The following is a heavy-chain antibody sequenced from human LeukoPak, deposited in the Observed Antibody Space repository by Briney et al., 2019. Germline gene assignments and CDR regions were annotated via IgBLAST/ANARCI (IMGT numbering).Heavy chain of an antibody. CDR1: GYTFTSYA. Sequence: PKASVKVSCKASGYTFTSYAMHWVRQAPGQRLEWMGWINAGNGNTKYSQKFQGRVTITRDTSASTAYMELSSLRSEDTAVYYCARDRASYYSYGMDVWGQGTTVTVSS. CDR2: INAGNGNT. CDR3: ARDRASYYSYGMDV. V-gene: IGHV1-3*01. J-gene: IGHJ6*02.